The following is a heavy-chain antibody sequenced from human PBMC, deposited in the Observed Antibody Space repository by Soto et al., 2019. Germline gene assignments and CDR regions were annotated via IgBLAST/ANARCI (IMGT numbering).Heavy chain of an antibody. J-gene: IGHJ3*02. Sequence: GGSLRLSCAASGFTFSSYWMSWVRRAPGKGLEWVANIKQDGSEKYYVDSVKGRFTISRDNAKNSLYLQMNSLRAEDTAVYYCARGGWRDAFDIWGQGTMVTVSS. D-gene: IGHD2-15*01. CDR1: GFTFSSYW. V-gene: IGHV3-7*03. CDR3: ARGGWRDAFDI. CDR2: IKQDGSEK.